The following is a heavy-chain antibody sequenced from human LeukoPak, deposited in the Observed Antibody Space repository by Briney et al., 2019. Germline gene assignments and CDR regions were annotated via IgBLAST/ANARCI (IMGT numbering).Heavy chain of an antibody. D-gene: IGHD4/OR15-4a*01. CDR2: IYYSGST. V-gene: IGHV4-59*01. Sequence: PETLSLTCTVSGGSISSYYWSWIRQPPGKGLEWIGYIYYSGSTNYNPSLKSRVTISVDTSKNQFSLKLSSVTAADTAVYYCARLGVNYDANYYYGMDVWGKGTGDSVSS. CDR1: GGSISSYY. CDR3: ARLGVNYDANYYYGMDV. J-gene: IGHJ6*04.